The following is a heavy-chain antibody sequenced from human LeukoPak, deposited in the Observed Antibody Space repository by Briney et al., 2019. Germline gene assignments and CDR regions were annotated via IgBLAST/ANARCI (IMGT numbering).Heavy chain of an antibody. V-gene: IGHV3-21*01. Sequence: GGSLRLSCTASGFTFSTYSMNWVRQAPGKGLEWASSISSSSSHIYYAASVKGRFTISRDNSKSSLYLQMNSVRAEDTAVYYCAKALLWELAFDYWGQGTLVTVSS. CDR2: ISSSSSHI. D-gene: IGHD1-26*01. CDR1: GFTFSTYS. CDR3: AKALLWELAFDY. J-gene: IGHJ4*02.